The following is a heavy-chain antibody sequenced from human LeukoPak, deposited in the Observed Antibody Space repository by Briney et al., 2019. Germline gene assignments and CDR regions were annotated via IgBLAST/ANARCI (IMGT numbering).Heavy chain of an antibody. D-gene: IGHD3-22*01. Sequence: PSETLSLTCTVSSGSISSYYWGWIRQPPGKGLEWIGNIFYSGGTYYSPSLKSRVTISLDTSRNQFSLKLNSVTAADTAVYYCAKSNGYGLVDIWGQGTMVTVSS. CDR1: SGSISSYY. CDR2: IFYSGGT. V-gene: IGHV4-39*07. J-gene: IGHJ3*02. CDR3: AKSNGYGLVDI.